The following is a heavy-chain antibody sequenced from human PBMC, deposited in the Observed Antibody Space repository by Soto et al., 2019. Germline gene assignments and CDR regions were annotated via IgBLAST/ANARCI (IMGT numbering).Heavy chain of an antibody. Sequence: EVQLVASGGGLVKPGGSLSLSCAASGFTFSSYSMNWVRQAPGKGLEWVSSISSSSSYIYYADSVKGRFTISRDNAKNSLYLQMNSLRAEDTAVYYCAREAGRGYYYYHMDVWSKGTTVTVSS. CDR1: GFTFSSYS. V-gene: IGHV3-21*01. CDR2: ISSSSSYI. J-gene: IGHJ6*03. CDR3: AREAGRGYYYYHMDV.